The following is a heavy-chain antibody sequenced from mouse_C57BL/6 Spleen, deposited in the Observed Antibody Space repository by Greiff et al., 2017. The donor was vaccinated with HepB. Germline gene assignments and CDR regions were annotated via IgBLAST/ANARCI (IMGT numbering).Heavy chain of an antibody. D-gene: IGHD2-2*01. CDR2: IYPSDSET. Sequence: QVQLQQPGAELVRPGSSVKLSCKASGYTFTSYWMDWVKQRPGQGLEWIGNIYPSDSETNYNQKFKDKATLTVDKSSSTAYMQLSSLTSEDSAVYYCSRIYYGYHFDYWGQGTTLTVSS. CDR1: GYTFTSYW. V-gene: IGHV1-61*01. J-gene: IGHJ2*01. CDR3: SRIYYGYHFDY.